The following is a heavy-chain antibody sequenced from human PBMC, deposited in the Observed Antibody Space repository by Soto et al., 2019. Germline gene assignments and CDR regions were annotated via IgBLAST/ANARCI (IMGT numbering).Heavy chain of an antibody. CDR2: IYDSGSP. D-gene: IGHD1-26*01. V-gene: IGHV4-59*01. CDR3: ARGVGSSPPRY. Sequence: SETLSLTCTISGGSISVYYWSWIRQPPGQALEWIGYIYDSGSPYYNPPLRSRVIISADTSKNQISLKLTSATAADTAVYYCARGVGSSPPRYWGRGTLVTVSS. J-gene: IGHJ4*02. CDR1: GGSISVYY.